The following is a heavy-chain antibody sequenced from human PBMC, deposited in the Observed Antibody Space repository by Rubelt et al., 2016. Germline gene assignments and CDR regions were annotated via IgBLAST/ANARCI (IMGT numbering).Heavy chain of an antibody. Sequence: QVQLQESGPGLVKPSETLSLTCSVSGGSISTSSWSWLRQPPGKGPAWISYIYYPGSTTYNPSLKRRVSISISTSKNQISRKLGSVTAADTAGYYCARQESWTNGVCSPCDYWGQGTLVTVSS. CDR1: GGSISTSS. D-gene: IGHD2-8*01. CDR3: ARQESWTNGVCSPCDY. V-gene: IGHV4-59*01. CDR2: IYYPGST. J-gene: IGHJ4*02.